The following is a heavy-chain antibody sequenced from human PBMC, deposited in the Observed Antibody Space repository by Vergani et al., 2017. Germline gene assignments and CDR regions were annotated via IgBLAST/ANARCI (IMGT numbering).Heavy chain of an antibody. CDR3: ARNYYDSSGYYYFDY. CDR2: ISVYNGNT. J-gene: IGHJ4*02. D-gene: IGHD3-22*01. CDR1: GYTFTSYG. V-gene: IGHV1-18*04. Sequence: QVQLVQSGAEVRKPGASVKVSCKASGYTFTSYGISWVRQAPGQGLEWMGWISVYNGNTNYAQKLQGRVTMTTDTSTSTAYMELRSLRSDDTAFYYCARNYYDSSGYYYFDYWGQGTLVTVSS.